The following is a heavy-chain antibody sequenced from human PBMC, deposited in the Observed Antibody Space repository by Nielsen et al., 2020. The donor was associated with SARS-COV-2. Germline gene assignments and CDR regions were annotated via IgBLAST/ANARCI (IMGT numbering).Heavy chain of an antibody. Sequence: GESLKISCEASGFTFSSYSMNWVRQAPGKGLEWVSSISTSGNNIHYADSVKGRFTVSRDNAKNSLYLQMNSLRAEDTAVYYCVTTTVTTFDYWGQGTLVTVSS. J-gene: IGHJ4*02. CDR1: GFTFSSYS. CDR3: VTTTVTTFDY. CDR2: ISTSGNNI. V-gene: IGHV3-21*01. D-gene: IGHD4-17*01.